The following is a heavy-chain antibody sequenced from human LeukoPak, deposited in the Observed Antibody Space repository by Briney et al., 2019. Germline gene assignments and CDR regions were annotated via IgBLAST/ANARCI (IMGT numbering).Heavy chain of an antibody. CDR1: GGSISSSSYY. CDR3: ARPRIAAAGTGYFDL. V-gene: IGHV4-39*07. J-gene: IGHJ2*01. CDR2: IYYSGST. Sequence: SETLSLTCTVSGGSISSSSYYWGWIRQPPGKGLEWIGSIYYSGSTNYNPSLKSRVTISVDTSKNQFSLKLSSVTAADTAVYYCARPRIAAAGTGYFDLWGRGTLVTVSS. D-gene: IGHD6-13*01.